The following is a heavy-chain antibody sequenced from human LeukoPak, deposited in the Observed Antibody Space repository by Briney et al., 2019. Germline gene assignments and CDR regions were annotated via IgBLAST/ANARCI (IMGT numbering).Heavy chain of an antibody. V-gene: IGHV3-53*04. J-gene: IGHJ4*02. CDR3: ARARDGYIEYYFDY. CDR2: IYSGGST. D-gene: IGHD5-24*01. Sequence: HSGGSLRLSCAASGFTFSDYYMSWIRQAPGKGLEWVSVIYSGGSTYYADSVKGRFTISRHNSKNTLYLQMNSLRAEDTAVYYCARARDGYIEYYFDYWGQGTLVTVSS. CDR1: GFTFSDYY.